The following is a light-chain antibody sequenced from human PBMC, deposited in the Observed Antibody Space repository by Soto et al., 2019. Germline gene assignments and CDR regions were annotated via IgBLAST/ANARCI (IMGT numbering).Light chain of an antibody. J-gene: IGLJ3*02. CDR2: VNSDGSH. CDR3: QTWGTGIRV. V-gene: IGLV4-69*01. Sequence: QLVLTQSPSASASLGASVKLTCTLSSGHSSYAIAWHQQQPEKGPRFLMKVNSDGSHNRGDGIPDRFSGSSSGAERYLTIASLQSQAEADYYCQTWGTGIRVFGGGTTLTVL. CDR1: SGHSSYA.